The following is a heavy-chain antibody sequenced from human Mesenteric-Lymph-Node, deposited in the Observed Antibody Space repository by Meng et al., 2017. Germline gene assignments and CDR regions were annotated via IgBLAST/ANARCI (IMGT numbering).Heavy chain of an antibody. CDR1: GFTFTNHA. CDR3: AREVGVRGFMDV. D-gene: IGHD3-10*01. J-gene: IGHJ6*02. CDR2: ISHTGSTI. Sequence: GESLKISCATSGFTFTNHAFHWVRQAPGKGLEWVAVISHTGSTIYYAASVKGRFTISRDNSKNTLYLQMNSVRTDDTAVYLCAREVGVRGFMDVWGQGTTVTVSS. V-gene: IGHV3-30*01.